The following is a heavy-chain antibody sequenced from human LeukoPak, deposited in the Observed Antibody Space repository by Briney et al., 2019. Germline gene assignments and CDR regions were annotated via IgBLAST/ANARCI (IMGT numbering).Heavy chain of an antibody. J-gene: IGHJ4*02. D-gene: IGHD4-17*01. CDR1: GFTFSSYW. CDR2: IKQDGSEK. CDR3: ARVDYGDCIVNFDY. Sequence: GGSLRLSCAASGFTFSSYWMSWVRQAPGKGLEWVANIKQDGSEKYYVDSVKGRFTISRDNAKNSLYLQMDSLRAEDTAVYYCARVDYGDCIVNFDYWGQGTLVTVSS. V-gene: IGHV3-7*04.